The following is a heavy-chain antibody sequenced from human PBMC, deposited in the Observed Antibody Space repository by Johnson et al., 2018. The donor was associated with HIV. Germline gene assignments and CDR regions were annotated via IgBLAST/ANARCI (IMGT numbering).Heavy chain of an antibody. Sequence: QVQLVESGGGVVQPGRSLRLSCAASGFTLSSYGMHWVRQAPGKGLEWVAVISYDGSNKYYADSVKGRFTISRANSNTTLYLQMNSLRAEDTAVYYCAKGWGRGTFSTDDSFDIWGQGTMVTVSS. D-gene: IGHD1-26*01. V-gene: IGHV3-30*18. J-gene: IGHJ3*02. CDR2: ISYDGSNK. CDR3: AKGWGRGTFSTDDSFDI. CDR1: GFTLSSYG.